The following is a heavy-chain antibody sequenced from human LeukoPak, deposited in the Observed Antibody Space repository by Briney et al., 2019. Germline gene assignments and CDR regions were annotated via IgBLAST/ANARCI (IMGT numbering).Heavy chain of an antibody. V-gene: IGHV1-2*02. Sequence: ASVKVSCKASGYTFTGYYMHWVRQAPGQGLEWMGWINPNSGGTNYAQKFQGRVTMTRDTSISTAYMELSRLRSDDTAVYYCARDKEVVPAAHPTSDNYYYYYYMDVWGKGTTVTVSS. J-gene: IGHJ6*03. CDR3: ARDKEVVPAAHPTSDNYYYYYYMDV. D-gene: IGHD2-2*01. CDR1: GYTFTGYY. CDR2: INPNSGGT.